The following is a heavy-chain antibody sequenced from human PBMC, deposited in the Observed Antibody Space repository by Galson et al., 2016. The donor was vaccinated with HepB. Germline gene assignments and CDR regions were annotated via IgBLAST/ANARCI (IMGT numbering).Heavy chain of an antibody. CDR2: IYTSGST. CDR1: GDSIFGGSYY. J-gene: IGHJ4*02. CDR3: AREFTY. Sequence: TLSLTCTVSGDSIFGGSYYWSWIRQPAGKGLEWIGRIYTSGSTNQSPSLKSRVSMSIDTSKDQVSLKLTSVTAADTAVYYCAREFTYWGQGTLVTVSS. V-gene: IGHV4-61*02.